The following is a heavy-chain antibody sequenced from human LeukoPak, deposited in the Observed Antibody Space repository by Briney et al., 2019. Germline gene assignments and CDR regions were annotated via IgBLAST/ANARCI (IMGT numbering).Heavy chain of an antibody. J-gene: IGHJ4*02. CDR3: ARGTVTYFDY. CDR2: ISSSGSTI. V-gene: IGHV3-48*03. CDR1: GFTFDDYA. D-gene: IGHD4-17*01. Sequence: GGSLRLSCAASGFTFDDYAMHWVRQAPGKGLEWVSYISSSGSTIYYADSVKGRFTISRDNAKNSLYLQMNSLRAEDTAVYYCARGTVTYFDYWGQGTLVTVSS.